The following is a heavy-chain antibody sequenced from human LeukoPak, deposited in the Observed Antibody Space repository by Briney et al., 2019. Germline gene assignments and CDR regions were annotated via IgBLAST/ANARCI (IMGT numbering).Heavy chain of an antibody. CDR1: GYSFTNYW. D-gene: IGHD3-10*01. V-gene: IGHV5-51*01. CDR3: ASLRITMVWGTPVAQDFDN. CDR2: IYPGDSDT. Sequence: GESLKISCKASGYSFTNYWIGWVRQMPGKGLEWMGIIYPGDSDTKYSPSFQGHVTISADKSISTAYLQWRSLKASDSAMYYCASLRITMVWGTPVAQDFDNWGQGTLVTVSS. J-gene: IGHJ4*02.